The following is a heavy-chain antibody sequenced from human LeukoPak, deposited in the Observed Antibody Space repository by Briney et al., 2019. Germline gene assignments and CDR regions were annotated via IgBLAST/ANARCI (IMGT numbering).Heavy chain of an antibody. V-gene: IGHV4-61*08. D-gene: IGHD3-10*01. J-gene: IGHJ4*02. Sequence: SETLSLTCTVSGGSISSGGYYWSWIRQHPGKGLEWIGYIYYSGSTNYNPYLKSRVTMSVDTSKNQFSLKLSSVTAADTAVYYCARGGYYYGSGSYYNRIFDYWGQGTLVTVSS. CDR2: IYYSGST. CDR3: ARGGYYYGSGSYYNRIFDY. CDR1: GGSISSGGYY.